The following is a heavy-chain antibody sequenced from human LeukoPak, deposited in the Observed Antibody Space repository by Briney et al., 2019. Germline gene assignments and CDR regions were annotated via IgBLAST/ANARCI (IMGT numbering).Heavy chain of an antibody. J-gene: IGHJ3*02. V-gene: IGHV3-21*01. CDR1: GFTFSSYS. CDR2: ISSSSSYI. D-gene: IGHD2-2*01. Sequence: PGGSLRLSCAASGFTFSSYSMNWVRQAPGKGLEWVSSISSSSSYIYYADSVKGRFTISRDNAKNSLYLQMNSLRAEDTAVYYCARDQYCSSTSCDAFDTWGQGTMVTVSS. CDR3: ARDQYCSSTSCDAFDT.